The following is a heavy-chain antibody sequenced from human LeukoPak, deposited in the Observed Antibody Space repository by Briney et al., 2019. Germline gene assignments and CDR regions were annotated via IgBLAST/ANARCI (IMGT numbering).Heavy chain of an antibody. CDR2: VYYSGST. CDR3: ASGDDSYAADYFDY. Sequence: PSETLSLTCTVSGGSISSSSYSWGWIRQPPGKGLEWIGSVYYSGSTYYNPSLKSRVTISVETSKNQFSPKLSSVTAADTAVYYCASGDDSYAADYFDYRGQGTLVTVSS. V-gene: IGHV4-39*01. CDR1: GGSISSSSYS. D-gene: IGHD6-25*01. J-gene: IGHJ4*02.